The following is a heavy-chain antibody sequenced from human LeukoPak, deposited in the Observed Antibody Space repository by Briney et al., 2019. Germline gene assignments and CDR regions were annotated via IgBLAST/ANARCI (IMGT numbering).Heavy chain of an antibody. CDR1: GFTFSSYG. J-gene: IGHJ4*02. CDR3: AKGGAHTSPIRQYLDY. Sequence: GGSLRLSCAASGFTFSSYGIHWVRQAPGKGLEWVALIRYDGSNEYYADSVKGRFTIYGDNSKNTLYLQMNSLRAEDTAVYYCAKGGAHTSPIRQYLDYWGQGTLVTVSS. V-gene: IGHV3-30*02. D-gene: IGHD3-16*01. CDR2: IRYDGSNE.